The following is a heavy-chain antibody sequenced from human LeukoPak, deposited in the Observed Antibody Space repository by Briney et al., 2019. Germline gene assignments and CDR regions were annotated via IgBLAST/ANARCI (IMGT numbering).Heavy chain of an antibody. CDR1: GFTFSNYG. Sequence: GGSLRLSCSASGFTFSNYGMHWVRQAPGKGLEWLAVISSDGSHKFYGDSVTGRFTISRDNSKNTLYLQMNSLRPEETAVYYCAKDPGHCSGGSCYSILDYWGQGTLVTVSS. V-gene: IGHV3-30*18. D-gene: IGHD2-15*01. CDR2: ISSDGSHK. CDR3: AKDPGHCSGGSCYSILDY. J-gene: IGHJ4*02.